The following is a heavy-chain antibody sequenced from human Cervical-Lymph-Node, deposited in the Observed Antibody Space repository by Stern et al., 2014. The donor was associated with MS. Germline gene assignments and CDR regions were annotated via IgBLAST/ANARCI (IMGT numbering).Heavy chain of an antibody. J-gene: IGHJ4*02. CDR2: LIPFFGTT. CDR1: GDTFRSYA. CDR3: ALRRSDYVY. V-gene: IGHV1-69*01. Sequence: QVQLVESGSEVKKPGSSVKVSCKPSGDTFRSYALSWVRQAPGQGLEWVGGLIPFFGTTRYGQQFQGRDTVIPEAPTGTAFMELTNLTSDDTAVYYCALRRSDYVYWGQGTLIPVSS. D-gene: IGHD4-17*01.